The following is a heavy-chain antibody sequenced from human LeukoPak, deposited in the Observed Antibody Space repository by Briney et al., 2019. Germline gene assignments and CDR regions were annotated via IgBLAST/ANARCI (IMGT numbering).Heavy chain of an antibody. CDR2: ISYDGSNK. J-gene: IGHJ4*02. V-gene: IGHV3-30*18. D-gene: IGHD3-9*01. CDR1: GFTFSSYV. CDR3: AKGLGIGLNALTGSGVSFDY. Sequence: GGSLRLSCAASGFTFSSYVMHWVRQAPGKGLEWVSFISYDGSNKYYADSVKGRFTISRDNSKNTLYLQINSLRAEDTAVYYCAKGLGIGLNALTGSGVSFDYWGQGTLVTVSS.